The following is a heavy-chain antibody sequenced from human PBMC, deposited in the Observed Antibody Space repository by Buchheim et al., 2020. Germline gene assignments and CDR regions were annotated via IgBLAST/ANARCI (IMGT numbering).Heavy chain of an antibody. D-gene: IGHD3-3*01. V-gene: IGHV3-48*03. CDR1: GFTFSSYE. CDR2: ISSRCRTI. CDR3: ARDGETIFGVEGMDV. Sequence: EVQLVESGGGLVQPGGSLRLSCAASGFTFSSYEMNWVRQAPGKGLDGVAYISSRCRTIYYEDSVKGRFTISRDNAQNSLYLQMNSLRAEDTAVYYCARDGETIFGVEGMDVWGQGTT. J-gene: IGHJ6*02.